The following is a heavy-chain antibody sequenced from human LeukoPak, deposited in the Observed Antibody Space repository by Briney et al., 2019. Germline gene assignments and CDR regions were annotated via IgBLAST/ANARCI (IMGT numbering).Heavy chain of an antibody. J-gene: IGHJ6*04. CDR1: GFTFDDYA. D-gene: IGHD3-10*01. CDR2: ISWDGGST. Sequence: QTGGSLRLSCAASGFTFDDYAMDWDRQAPGNGLEGVSLISWDGGSTYYADSVKGRFTISRDNSKNSLYLQMNSLRAEDTALYYCAKDSDSYYYGSGSLDVWGKGTTVTVSS. V-gene: IGHV3-43D*03. CDR3: AKDSDSYYYGSGSLDV.